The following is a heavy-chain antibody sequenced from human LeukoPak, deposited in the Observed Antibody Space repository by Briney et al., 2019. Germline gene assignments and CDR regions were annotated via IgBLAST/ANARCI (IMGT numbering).Heavy chain of an antibody. J-gene: IGHJ6*02. D-gene: IGHD2-2*01. V-gene: IGHV4-59*08. CDR2: IFYSGST. CDR3: ARHSSYYYGMDV. CDR1: GGSIHTYY. Sequence: SETLSLTCTVSGGSIHTYYWSWIRQTPREGLEWIGYIFYSGSTNYNPSLRGRVTISIDTSKNRFSLKLSSVTAADTAFYYCARHSSYYYGMDVWGQGTTVTVSS.